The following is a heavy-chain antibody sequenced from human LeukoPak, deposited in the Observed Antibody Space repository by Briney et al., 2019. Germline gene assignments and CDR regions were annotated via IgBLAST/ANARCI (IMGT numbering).Heavy chain of an antibody. D-gene: IGHD1-26*01. CDR3: ARDRFNGRNWFDP. CDR1: GGSISSHY. J-gene: IGHJ5*02. Sequence: SETLSLTCTVSGGSISSHYWSWIRQPPGKGLEWIGYISYSGSTNYNPSLKSRVTISVDTSRNQFSLKLNSVTAADTAVYYCARDRFNGRNWFDPRGQGTLVTVSS. CDR2: ISYSGST. V-gene: IGHV4-59*11.